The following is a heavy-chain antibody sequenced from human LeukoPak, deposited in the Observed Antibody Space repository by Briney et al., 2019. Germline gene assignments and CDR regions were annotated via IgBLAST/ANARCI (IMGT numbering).Heavy chain of an antibody. CDR3: ARRNGDPAAGTVWFDP. Sequence: SETLSLTCTVSGGSISSSSNYWGWIRQPPGKGLEWIGSIYYSGTTYYNPSLKSRVTISLDTSKNLFSLKLSSVTASDTAVYYCARRNGDPAAGTVWFDPWGQGTLVTVSS. D-gene: IGHD6-13*01. V-gene: IGHV4-39*01. CDR1: GGSISSSSNY. J-gene: IGHJ5*02. CDR2: IYYSGTT.